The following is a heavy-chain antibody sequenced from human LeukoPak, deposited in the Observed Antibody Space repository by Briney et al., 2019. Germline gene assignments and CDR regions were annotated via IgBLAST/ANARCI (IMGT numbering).Heavy chain of an antibody. D-gene: IGHD1-1*01. CDR1: GYIFTSYG. CDR3: ATRTTGTTLSYYYYYMDV. J-gene: IGHJ6*03. V-gene: IGHV3-23*01. CDR2: ISGSGGST. Sequence: SCKASGYIFTSYGISWVRQAPGKGLEWVSAISGSGGSTYYADSVKGRFTISRDNSKNTLYLQMNSLRAEDTAVYYCATRTTGTTLSYYYYYMDVWGKGTTVTVSS.